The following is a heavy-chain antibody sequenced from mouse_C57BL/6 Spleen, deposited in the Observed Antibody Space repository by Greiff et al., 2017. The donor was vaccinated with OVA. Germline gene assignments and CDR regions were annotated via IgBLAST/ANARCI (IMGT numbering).Heavy chain of an antibody. CDR2: INPSNGGT. CDR3: ARVVDDYDPYYYAMDY. D-gene: IGHD2-4*01. Sequence: QVQLQQPGTELVKPGASVKLSCKASGYTFTSYWMHWVKQRPGQGLEWIGNINPSNGGTNYNEKFKSKATLTVDKSSSTAYMQLSSLTSEDSAVYYCARVVDDYDPYYYAMDYWGQGTSVTVSS. J-gene: IGHJ4*01. CDR1: GYTFTSYW. V-gene: IGHV1-53*01.